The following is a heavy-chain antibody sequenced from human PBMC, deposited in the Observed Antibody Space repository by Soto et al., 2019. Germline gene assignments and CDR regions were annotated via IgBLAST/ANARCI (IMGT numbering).Heavy chain of an antibody. V-gene: IGHV1-18*01. J-gene: IGHJ5*02. CDR3: ARAVGIAAAATWGHWFDP. D-gene: IGHD6-13*01. Sequence: ASVKVSCKASGYTFISYGISWVRQAPGQGLEWMGWISAYNGNTNYAQKLQGRVTMTTDTSTSTAYMELRSLRSDDTAVYYCARAVGIAAAATWGHWFDPWGLGTLVTVSS. CDR1: GYTFISYG. CDR2: ISAYNGNT.